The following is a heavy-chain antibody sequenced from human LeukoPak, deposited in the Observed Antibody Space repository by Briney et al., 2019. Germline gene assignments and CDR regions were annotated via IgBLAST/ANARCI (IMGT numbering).Heavy chain of an antibody. V-gene: IGHV3-73*01. Sequence: GGSLKLSCAASGFTFSGSAMHWVRQASGKGLEWVGRIRSKGNNYATAYAASVKGRFTISRDDSKNTAFLQMNSLKAEDTAVYYRAPRVVVVAADDLFDYWGQGTLVTVSS. CDR1: GFTFSGSA. CDR2: IRSKGNNYAT. J-gene: IGHJ4*02. CDR3: APRVVVVAADDLFDY. D-gene: IGHD2-15*01.